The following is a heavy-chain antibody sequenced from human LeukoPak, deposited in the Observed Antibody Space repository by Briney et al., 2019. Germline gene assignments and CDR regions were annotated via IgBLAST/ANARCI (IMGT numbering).Heavy chain of an antibody. CDR2: INPSGGDT. CDR1: GYIFLRQY. V-gene: IGHV1-46*01. D-gene: IGHD2/OR15-2a*01. CDR3: AVFPASRRNSFDS. J-gene: IGHJ3*02. Sequence: ASVKVSFKSSGYIFLRQYRHWLRQAPGRGLEWMGIINPSGGDTDYAQKFQGRVTMNRDTSTSTVYMALSSLTSDDTAGYYCAVFPASRRNSFDSWGQGTMVTVSS.